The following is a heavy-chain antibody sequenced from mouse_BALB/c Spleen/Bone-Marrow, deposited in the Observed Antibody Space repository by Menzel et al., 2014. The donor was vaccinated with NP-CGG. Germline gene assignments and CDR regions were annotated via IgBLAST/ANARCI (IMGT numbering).Heavy chain of an antibody. CDR1: GYSFTSYW. J-gene: IGHJ4*01. V-gene: IGHV1S81*02. Sequence: QVQLKESRAELVKPGASVKLSCKASGYSFTSYWMHWVKRRPGQGLEWIGEISPSNGRSNYNEKFKSKATLTVDKSSSTAYMQLSGLTSEDSAVYYCTRSELRRGGYALDYWGLGTSVTVSS. CDR3: TRSELRRGGYALDY. CDR2: ISPSNGRS. D-gene: IGHD2-12*01.